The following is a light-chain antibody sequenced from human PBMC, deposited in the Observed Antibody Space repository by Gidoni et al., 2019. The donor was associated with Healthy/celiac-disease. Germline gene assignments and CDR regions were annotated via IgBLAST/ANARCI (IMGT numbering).Light chain of an antibody. J-gene: IGKJ2*01. CDR1: QSVSSN. V-gene: IGKV3-15*01. CDR2: GAA. CDR3: QQYNSWPMYT. Sequence: EIVMTQSPATLSVSPGERATLSSRASQSVSSNLAWYQQKPGQDPRLLIYGAATRATGSPARFSGSGCGTEFTITISSLQYEDFAVYYCQQYNSWPMYTFGQGTKLEIK.